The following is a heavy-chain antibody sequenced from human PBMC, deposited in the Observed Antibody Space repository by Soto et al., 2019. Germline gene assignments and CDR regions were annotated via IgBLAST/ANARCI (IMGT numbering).Heavy chain of an antibody. CDR3: ARDLYGSRSLPDY. J-gene: IGHJ4*02. CDR2: INTDGSST. CDR1: GFTFSSFW. D-gene: IGHD3-10*01. Sequence: PGGSLRLSCAASGFTFSSFWMHWVRQAPGKGLVWVSRINTDGSSTSYADSVKGRFTISRDNAKNTLYLQMNSLRAEDAAVYYCARDLYGSRSLPDYWGQGTLVTVSS. V-gene: IGHV3-74*01.